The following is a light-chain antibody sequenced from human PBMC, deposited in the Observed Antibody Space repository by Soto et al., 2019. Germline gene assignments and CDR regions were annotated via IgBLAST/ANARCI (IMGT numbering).Light chain of an antibody. CDR2: DVT. CDR1: KSDVGGYVY. V-gene: IGLV2-11*01. Sequence: QSALTQPRSVSGSPGQSVTISCTGTKSDVGGYVYVSWYQHHPGKAPKLIIYDVTKRPSGVPDRISGSKSGNTASLTISGLQAEDEADYYCCSYAGTYTFWVFGGGTKLTVL. CDR3: CSYAGTYTFWV. J-gene: IGLJ3*02.